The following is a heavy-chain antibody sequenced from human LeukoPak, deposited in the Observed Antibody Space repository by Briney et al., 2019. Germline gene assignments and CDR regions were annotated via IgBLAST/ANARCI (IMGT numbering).Heavy chain of an antibody. CDR1: GFAFSSYS. D-gene: IGHD1-14*01. CDR2: IGTSSSPK. Sequence: GGSLRLSCATSGFAFSSYSMNWVRQAPGKGLEWVSYIGTSSSPKYYADSVKGRFTISRDNDKNSIYLQMDSLRDEDTAVYYCARGNRGLSPDYWGQGTLVTVSS. V-gene: IGHV3-48*02. J-gene: IGHJ4*02. CDR3: ARGNRGLSPDY.